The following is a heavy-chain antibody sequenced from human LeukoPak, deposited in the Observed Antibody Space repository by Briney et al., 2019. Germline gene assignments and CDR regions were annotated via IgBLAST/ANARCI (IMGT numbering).Heavy chain of an antibody. CDR1: GFTFSSYG. Sequence: PGGSLRLSCAASGFTFSSYGMHWVRQAPGKGLEWVAFIRYDGSNKYYAGSVKGRFTISRDNSKNTLYLQMNSLRAEDTAVYYCASYLYWWSDLGYWGQGTLVTVSS. CDR2: IRYDGSNK. CDR3: ASYLYWWSDLGY. J-gene: IGHJ4*02. V-gene: IGHV3-30*02. D-gene: IGHD2-8*02.